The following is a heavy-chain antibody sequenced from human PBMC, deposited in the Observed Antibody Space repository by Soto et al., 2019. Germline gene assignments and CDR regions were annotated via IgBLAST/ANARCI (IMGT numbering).Heavy chain of an antibody. CDR2: ISYDGSSK. J-gene: IGHJ5*02. D-gene: IGHD1-26*01. CDR1: GFTFSSYG. CDR3: AKGSIVGATKDWFAP. V-gene: IGHV3-30*18. Sequence: QVQLVESGGGVVQPGRSLRLSCAASGFTFSSYGMYWVRQAPGKGLEWVAVISYDGSSKYYADSVKGRLTISRDNSENTLYLQMNSLRAEDTAVYYCAKGSIVGATKDWFAPWGQGTLVTVSS.